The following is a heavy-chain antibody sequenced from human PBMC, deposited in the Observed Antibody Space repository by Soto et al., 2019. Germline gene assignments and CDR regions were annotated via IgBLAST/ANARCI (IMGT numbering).Heavy chain of an antibody. D-gene: IGHD3-16*01. CDR3: ARRGKYPNWLDT. CDR2: IYPRDSDT. CDR1: GYHFAFDW. Sequence: GESLKISCKGSGYHFAFDWIGWVRQMPGKGLEWMGFIYPRDSDTRYSPSFQGQVTISADKSISTAYLQWSSLKPSDTGMYDCARRGKYPNWLDTWGQGTLVTVSS. J-gene: IGHJ5*02. V-gene: IGHV5-51*01.